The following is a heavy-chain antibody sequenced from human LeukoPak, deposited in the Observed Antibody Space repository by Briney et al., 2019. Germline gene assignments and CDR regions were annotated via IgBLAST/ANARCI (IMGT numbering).Heavy chain of an antibody. J-gene: IGHJ4*02. CDR1: GYTFTSYY. Sequence: GASVKVSCKASGYTFTSYYMHWVRQAPGQGLEWMGIINPSGGSTSYAQKFQGRVTMTRDTSTSTVYMELSSLRSEDTAVYYCASSIAVAGTRHGYYFDYWGQGTLVTVSS. CDR2: INPSGGST. V-gene: IGHV1-46*01. CDR3: ASSIAVAGTRHGYYFDY. D-gene: IGHD6-19*01.